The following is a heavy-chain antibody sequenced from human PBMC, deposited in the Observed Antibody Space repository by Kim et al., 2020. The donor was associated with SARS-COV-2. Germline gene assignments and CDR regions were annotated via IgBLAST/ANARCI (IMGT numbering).Heavy chain of an antibody. CDR1: GFTFSSYA. D-gene: IGHD2-15*01. CDR2: ISYDGSNK. CDR3: ARAPWSGGKYYYYYYGMDV. Sequence: GGSLRLSCAASGFTFSSYAMHWVRQAPGKGLEWVAVISYDGSNKYYADSVKGRFTISRDNSKNTLYLQMNSLRAEDTAVYYCARAPWSGGKYYYYYYGMDVWGQGTTVTVSS. V-gene: IGHV3-30-3*01. J-gene: IGHJ6*02.